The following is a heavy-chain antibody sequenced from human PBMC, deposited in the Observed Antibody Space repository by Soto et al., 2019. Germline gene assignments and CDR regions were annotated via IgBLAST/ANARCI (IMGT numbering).Heavy chain of an antibody. CDR3: ARDSDCGGDCYLHYFDY. J-gene: IGHJ4*02. V-gene: IGHV3-30-3*01. CDR1: GFTFRTYA. Sequence: VQLVESGGGVVQPGRSLRLSCAASGFTFRTYAIHWVRQAPGKGLEWVAGLSYDVTNKYYADSVKGRFTISRDNSKNTFYLQMNSLRTEDTAIYYCARDSDCGGDCYLHYFDYWGQGTLVTVSS. CDR2: LSYDVTNK. D-gene: IGHD2-21*02.